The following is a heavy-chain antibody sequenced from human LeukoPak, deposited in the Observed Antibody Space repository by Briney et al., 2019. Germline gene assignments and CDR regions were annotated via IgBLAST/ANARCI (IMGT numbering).Heavy chain of an antibody. J-gene: IGHJ6*03. D-gene: IGHD3-9*01. CDR2: IYYTDT. CDR1: GGSISSGDYS. V-gene: IGHV4-30-4*07. Sequence: PSETLSLTCAVSGGSISSGDYSWGWIRQPPGKGLEWIGYIYYTDTYYNPSLKSRVTMSVDTSKNQFSLKLSSVTAADTAVYYCARGQVLRYFDWYKFKNYYYYYMDVWGKGTTVTISS. CDR3: ARGQVLRYFDWYKFKNYYYYYMDV.